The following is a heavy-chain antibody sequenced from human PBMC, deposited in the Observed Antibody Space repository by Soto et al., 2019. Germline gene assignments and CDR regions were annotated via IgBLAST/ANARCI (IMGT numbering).Heavy chain of an antibody. CDR2: ISANGGSI. J-gene: IGHJ4*02. CDR1: GFTFDDYA. D-gene: IGHD2-15*01. V-gene: IGHV3-9*01. CDR3: AKSGEPGVVAATSFDY. Sequence: EVQLVESGGRLVQPGTSLRLSCAASGFTFDDYAMHWVQQVPGKGLEWVSGISANGGSIRYGDSVKGRFTISRDNAKNSLFLQMNSLSAEDTALYYCAKSGEPGVVAATSFDYWGQGTLVTVSS.